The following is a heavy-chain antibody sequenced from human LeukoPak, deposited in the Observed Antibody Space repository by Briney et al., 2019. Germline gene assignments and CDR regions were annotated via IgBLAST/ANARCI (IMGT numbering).Heavy chain of an antibody. CDR3: ARDAFCLNGVCYSGRFDY. CDR1: GGSFSGYY. J-gene: IGHJ4*02. CDR2: VNSRGSA. V-gene: IGHV4-34*01. D-gene: IGHD2-21*02. Sequence: SETLSLTCTVPGGSFSGYYWTWIRQSPGKGLEWIGEVNSRGSANYNPSLTSRVTISVDTSKNQFSLRLTSVTAADAGVYYCARDAFCLNGVCYSGRFDYRGQGILVSVSS.